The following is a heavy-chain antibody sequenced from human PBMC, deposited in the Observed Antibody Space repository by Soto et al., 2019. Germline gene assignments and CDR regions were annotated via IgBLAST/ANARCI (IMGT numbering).Heavy chain of an antibody. CDR2: VSASGLNT. D-gene: IGHD5-18*01. CDR3: ANDRPRRTAGYVFDY. V-gene: IGHV3-23*01. Sequence: EVQLLESGGKLVQPGGSLTLSCAASGFTFSTYAMAWVRQAPGKGLEWVSGVSASGLNTDYADPVKGRFYISRDNSKNTVSLHMNSLRAEDTVLYYCANDRPRRTAGYVFDYWGQGTPVTVSS. J-gene: IGHJ4*02. CDR1: GFTFSTYA.